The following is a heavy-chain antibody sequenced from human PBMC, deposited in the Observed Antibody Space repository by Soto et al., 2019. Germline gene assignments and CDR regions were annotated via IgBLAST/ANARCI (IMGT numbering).Heavy chain of an antibody. D-gene: IGHD5-12*01. V-gene: IGHV1-69*13. CDR2: IIPVFGRP. CDR3: AREASGYDF. CDR1: GGTFSSFG. Sequence: SVEVSCKASGGTFSSFGISWVRQAPGQGLEWMGGIIPVFGRPNYAQRFRGRLTITADESTNTSYMELIDLTSEDTAVYYCAREASGYDFWGQGTQVTVSS. J-gene: IGHJ1*01.